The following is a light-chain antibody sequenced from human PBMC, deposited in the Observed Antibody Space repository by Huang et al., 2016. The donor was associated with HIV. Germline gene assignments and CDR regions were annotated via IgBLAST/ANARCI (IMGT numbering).Light chain of an antibody. Sequence: ERVMTQSPATLSVAPGERVTLSCRVSHSVSSNLAWYQQKPGQAPRLLIHGASTRATGIPARFSGSGSGTEFTLAISSLQSEDSGVYFCQQYDNWPLTFGQGTRLEIK. CDR2: GAS. J-gene: IGKJ5*01. CDR1: HSVSSN. CDR3: QQYDNWPLT. V-gene: IGKV3-15*01.